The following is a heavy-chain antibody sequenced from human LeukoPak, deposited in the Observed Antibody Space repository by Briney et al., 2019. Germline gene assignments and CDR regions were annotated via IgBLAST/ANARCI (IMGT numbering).Heavy chain of an antibody. D-gene: IGHD3-10*01. Sequence: RTGGSLRLSCAASGFTSSSHAMHWVRQAPGKGLEWVAVISYDGSNKYYADSVKGRFTISRDNSKNTLYLQMNSLRVEDTANYYCARSGITMVGGVSIGLLAFDIWGQGTMVTVSS. V-gene: IGHV3-30-3*01. CDR1: GFTSSSHA. CDR2: ISYDGSNK. J-gene: IGHJ3*02. CDR3: ARSGITMVGGVSIGLLAFDI.